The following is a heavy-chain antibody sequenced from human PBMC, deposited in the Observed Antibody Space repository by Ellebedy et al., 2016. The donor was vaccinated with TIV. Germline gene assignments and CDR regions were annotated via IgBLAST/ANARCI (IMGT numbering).Heavy chain of an antibody. Sequence: GESLTISCAASGFTFSSSDMHWVRQGTGKGLEWVSAIGTAGDTYYPGSVKGRFTISSENAKNSLYLQITSLRAEDTAVDYCARVRFGDTAVDYWGQGTLVTVSS. J-gene: IGHJ4*03. CDR1: GFTFSSSD. D-gene: IGHD2-21*01. CDR3: ARVRFGDTAVDY. CDR2: IGTAGDT. V-gene: IGHV3-13*01.